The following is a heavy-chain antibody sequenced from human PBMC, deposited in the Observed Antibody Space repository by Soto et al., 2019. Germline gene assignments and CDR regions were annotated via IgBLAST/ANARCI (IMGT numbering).Heavy chain of an antibody. CDR1: GFTFSSYA. V-gene: IGHV3-23*01. J-gene: IGHJ4*02. CDR2: ISVGGGNT. D-gene: IGHD6-19*01. CDR3: AKPAGGSSGPFDY. Sequence: EVQLLESGGGLVQPGGSLRLSCAASGFTFSSYAMNWVRQAPGKGLEWVSGISVGGGNTYYADSVKGRFTISRDNSQNTLYLQMNRPRSGETGGYFRAKPAGGSSGPFDYWGQGTLVTVSS.